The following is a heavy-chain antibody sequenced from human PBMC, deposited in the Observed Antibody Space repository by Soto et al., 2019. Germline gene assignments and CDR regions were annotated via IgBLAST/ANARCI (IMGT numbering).Heavy chain of an antibody. CDR1: GFTFSSYD. D-gene: IGHD3-16*01. Sequence: EVQLVESGGGLVQPGGSLRLSCAASGFTFSSYDMHWVRQATGKGLEWVSAIGTAGDTYYPGSVKGRFTISRENAKNSLYLQMNSLRAEDTAVYYCARDLNGGASGPFDPWGQGTLVTVSS. V-gene: IGHV3-13*01. CDR2: IGTAGDT. J-gene: IGHJ5*02. CDR3: ARDLNGGASGPFDP.